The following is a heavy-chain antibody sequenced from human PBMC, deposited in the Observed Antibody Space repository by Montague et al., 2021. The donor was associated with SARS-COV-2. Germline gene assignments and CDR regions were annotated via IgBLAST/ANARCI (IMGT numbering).Heavy chain of an antibody. V-gene: IGHV4-59*01. CDR3: ARGGRSYFESVGYDAFDV. CDR1: GGSISSND. J-gene: IGHJ3*01. Sequence: SETLSLTCTVSGGSISSNDWSWIRQPQGKGLEWNGSRNYNGNTNNNSNLKSRVTISVEIYKNQYYLRLTPGTAADTAPDYCARGGRSYFESVGYDAFDVWGLGTLVTVSS. D-gene: IGHD3-22*01. CDR2: RNYNGNT.